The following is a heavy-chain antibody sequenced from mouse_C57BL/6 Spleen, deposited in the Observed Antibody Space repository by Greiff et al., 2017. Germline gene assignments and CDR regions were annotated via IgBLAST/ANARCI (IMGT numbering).Heavy chain of an antibody. D-gene: IGHD2-4*01. CDR3: ARSDYDGVYFDY. J-gene: IGHJ2*01. V-gene: IGHV1-80*01. CDR1: GYAFSSYW. CDR2: IYPGDGDT. Sequence: VKLQESGAELVKPGASVKISCKASGYAFSSYWMNWVKQRPGKGLEWIGQIYPGDGDTNYNGKFKGKATLTADKSSSTAYMQLSSLTSEDSAVYFCARSDYDGVYFDYRGQGTTLTVAS.